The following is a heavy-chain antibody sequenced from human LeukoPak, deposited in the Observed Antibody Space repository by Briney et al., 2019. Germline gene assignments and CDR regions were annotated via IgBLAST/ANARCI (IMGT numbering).Heavy chain of an antibody. Sequence: GGSLRLSCAASGFTFSSYWMSWARQAPGKGLEWLANIKEDGSEKYYVDSVRGRFVISRDNTKNSVYLQMNSLRVEDTAVYYCARDVGYNSDWYPINWFDPWGQGTLVTVSS. CDR2: IKEDGSEK. V-gene: IGHV3-7*01. CDR1: GFTFSSYW. J-gene: IGHJ5*02. D-gene: IGHD6-19*01. CDR3: ARDVGYNSDWYPINWFDP.